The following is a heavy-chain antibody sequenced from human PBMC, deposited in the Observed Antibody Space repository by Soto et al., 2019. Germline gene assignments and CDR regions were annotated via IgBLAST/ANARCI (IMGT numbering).Heavy chain of an antibody. CDR2: ISYDGSNK. J-gene: IGHJ4*02. D-gene: IGHD3-3*01. CDR3: AKDSGVFGVVMTPLFFDY. CDR1: GFTFSSYG. V-gene: IGHV3-30*18. Sequence: GGSLRLSCAASGFTFSSYGMHWVRQAPGKGLGWVAVISYDGSNKYYADSVKGRFTISRDNSKNTLYLQMNSLRAEDTAVYYCAKDSGVFGVVMTPLFFDYWGQGTLVTVSS.